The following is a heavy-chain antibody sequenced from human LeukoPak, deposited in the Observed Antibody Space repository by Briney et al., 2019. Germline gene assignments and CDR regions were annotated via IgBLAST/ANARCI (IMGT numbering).Heavy chain of an antibody. V-gene: IGHV7-4-1*02. CDR3: ARLYYYDSSGSLDY. CDR2: INTNTGNP. D-gene: IGHD3-22*01. J-gene: IGHJ4*02. CDR1: GYTFTGYY. Sequence: ASVKVSCKASGYTFTGYYMHWVRQAPGQGLEWMGWINTNTGNPTYAQGFTGRFVFSLDTSVSTAYLQISSLKAEDTAVYYCARLYYYDSSGSLDYWGQGTLVTVSS.